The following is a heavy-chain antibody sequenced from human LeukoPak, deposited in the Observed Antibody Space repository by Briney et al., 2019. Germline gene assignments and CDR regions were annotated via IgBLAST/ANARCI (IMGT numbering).Heavy chain of an antibody. D-gene: IGHD1-26*01. Sequence: GGSLRLSCAASGFTFSSNAMSWVRQAPGKGLEWVSGISGSGGNTYYADSVKGRFTISRDNSKNTLYLQMNSLRAEGTAEYYCAKRSGSSRWFFDLWGRGTLVIVSS. V-gene: IGHV3-23*01. CDR1: GFTFSSNA. CDR2: ISGSGGNT. CDR3: AKRSGSSRWFFDL. J-gene: IGHJ2*01.